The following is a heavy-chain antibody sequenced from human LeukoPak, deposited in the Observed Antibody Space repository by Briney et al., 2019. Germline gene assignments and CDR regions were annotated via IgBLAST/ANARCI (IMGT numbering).Heavy chain of an antibody. Sequence: GGSLRLSCAASGFTVSSNYMSWVRQAPGKGLEWVSVIYSGGSTYCADSVKGRFTISRDNSKNTLYLQMNSLRAEDTAVYYCARGFPPQNSSWYLVGSYYFDYWGQGTLVTVSS. J-gene: IGHJ4*02. CDR2: IYSGGST. V-gene: IGHV3-53*01. D-gene: IGHD6-13*01. CDR3: ARGFPPQNSSWYLVGSYYFDY. CDR1: GFTVSSNY.